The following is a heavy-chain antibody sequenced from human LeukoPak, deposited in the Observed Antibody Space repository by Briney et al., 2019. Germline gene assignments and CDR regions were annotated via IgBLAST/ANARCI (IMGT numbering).Heavy chain of an antibody. D-gene: IGHD5-12*01. CDR1: GVSVTTNY. J-gene: IGHJ4*02. CDR2: HSGDTRYIYSGGTT. CDR3: VSGLWAFGYDY. Sequence: QAGGSLRLSCAVSGVSVTTNYMTWVRQAPGKRLEWVSVIHSGDTRYIYSGGTTNYADFVQGRFTISRDDSKNMVYLQVSSLRTDDTAVYYCVSGLWAFGYDYWGQGILVTVSS. V-gene: IGHV3-66*02.